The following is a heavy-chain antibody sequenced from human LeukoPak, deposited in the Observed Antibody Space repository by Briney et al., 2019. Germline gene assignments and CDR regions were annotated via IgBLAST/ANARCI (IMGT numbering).Heavy chain of an antibody. CDR3: ARAPPTVRGVIGWFDP. D-gene: IGHD3-10*01. Sequence: AASVKVSCKASGYTLTGYYTHWVRQAPGQGLEWMGWINPNSGGTNYAQKFQGRVTMTRDTSISTAYMELSRLRSDDTAVYYCARAPPTVRGVIGWFDPWGQGTLVTVSS. V-gene: IGHV1-2*02. J-gene: IGHJ5*02. CDR2: INPNSGGT. CDR1: GYTLTGYY.